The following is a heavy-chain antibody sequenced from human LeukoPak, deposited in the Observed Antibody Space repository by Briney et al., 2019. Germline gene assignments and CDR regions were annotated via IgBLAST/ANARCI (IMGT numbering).Heavy chain of an antibody. CDR1: GFTFSSYA. V-gene: IGHV3-23*01. CDR3: ARDRRRWGYFDL. D-gene: IGHD5-24*01. CDR2: ISNSGGRT. J-gene: IGHJ2*01. Sequence: PGGSLRLSCAASGFTFSSYAMSWVRQAPGKGLEWVSSISNSGGRTFYTDSVKGRFTISRDNSKNTMYLQMNSLRAEDTAVYYCARDRRRWGYFDLWGRGTLVTVSS.